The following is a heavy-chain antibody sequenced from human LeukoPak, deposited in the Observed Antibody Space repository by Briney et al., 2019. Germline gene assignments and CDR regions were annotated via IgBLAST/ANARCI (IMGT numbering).Heavy chain of an antibody. D-gene: IGHD6-6*01. CDR3: ARVNIAARGTFDY. V-gene: IGHV4-59*12. Sequence: SETLSLTCTVSGGSISSYYWSWIRQPPGKGLEWIGEIYHSGSTNYNPSPKSRVTISVDKSKNQFSLKLSSVTAADTAVYYCARVNIAARGTFDYWGQGTLVTVSS. J-gene: IGHJ4*02. CDR2: IYHSGST. CDR1: GGSISSYY.